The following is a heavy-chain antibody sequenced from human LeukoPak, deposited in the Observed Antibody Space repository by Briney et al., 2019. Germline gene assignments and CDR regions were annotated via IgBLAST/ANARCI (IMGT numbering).Heavy chain of an antibody. V-gene: IGHV1-2*04. Sequence: ASVKVSCKASGYTFTGYYMHWVRQAPGQGLEWMGWINPNSGGTNYAQKFQGWVTMTRDTSISTAYMELSRLRSDDMAVYYCARYGFGELSSYGMDVWGKGTTVTVSS. D-gene: IGHD3-10*01. CDR1: GYTFTGYY. J-gene: IGHJ6*04. CDR2: INPNSGGT. CDR3: ARYGFGELSSYGMDV.